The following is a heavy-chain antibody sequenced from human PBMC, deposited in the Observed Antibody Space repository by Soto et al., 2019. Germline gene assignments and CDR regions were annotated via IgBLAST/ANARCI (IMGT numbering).Heavy chain of an antibody. CDR1: GFSFSMYW. D-gene: IGHD1-26*01. CDR2: IKEDGSQK. CDR3: ARHQVGYRVTDY. Sequence: EVQLVESGGGLVQPGGSLRLSCAASGFSFSMYWMSWVRQAPGKGLEWVANIKEDGSQKYYVDSVKGRFTISRDNAKNSLYRQMNSLRAEYTAVYYCARHQVGYRVTDYWGQGTLVTVSS. V-gene: IGHV3-7*01. J-gene: IGHJ4*02.